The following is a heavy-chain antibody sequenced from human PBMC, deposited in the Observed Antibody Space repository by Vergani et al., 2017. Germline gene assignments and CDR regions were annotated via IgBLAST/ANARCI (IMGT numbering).Heavy chain of an antibody. Sequence: QVQLQQWGGGLLKPSETLSLTCVVNGGSFTSYHWTWIRQSPGEGLEWVGDIDHTGRPDYNPSLKSRLTMSVDKSLNQFSLTLNSVTATDTAIYFCARVNTETNGHLYYYYDMDVWGQGTAVTVS. CDR2: IDHTGRP. CDR1: GGSFTSYH. J-gene: IGHJ6*02. CDR3: ARVNTETNGHLYYYYDMDV. V-gene: IGHV4-34*01. D-gene: IGHD4-11*01.